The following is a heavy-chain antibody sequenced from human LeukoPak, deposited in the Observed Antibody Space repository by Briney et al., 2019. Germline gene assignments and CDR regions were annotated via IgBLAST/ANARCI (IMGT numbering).Heavy chain of an antibody. CDR1: GFTLSSHW. CDR2: INQHGSEK. V-gene: IGHV3-7*03. CDR3: ERAGYGGALDY. Sequence: QPGGSLRLSCAASGFTLSSHWMGWVRQAPGEGLEGVAYINQHGSEKYYVDSMKGRFAISRENARNSLYLQLNSLRAEDTAVYYCERAGYGGALDYWGQGTLVTVSS. J-gene: IGHJ4*02. D-gene: IGHD4-23*01.